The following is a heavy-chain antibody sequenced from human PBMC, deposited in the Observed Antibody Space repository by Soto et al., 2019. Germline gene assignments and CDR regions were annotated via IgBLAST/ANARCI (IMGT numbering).Heavy chain of an antibody. J-gene: IGHJ6*02. CDR1: GVSISSSHW. D-gene: IGHD3-3*01. CDR3: ARCAYGSYTFGIDV. CDR2: IHYSGTT. V-gene: IGHV4-4*02. Sequence: QVQLQESGPGLVKSSGTLSLTCAVSGVSISSSHWWTWVRQPPGKGLEWIGEIHYSGTTNHNPPLGGRVTISADKSRNQFSLILSSVTAADTAVYYCARCAYGSYTFGIDVWGQGTTVTVSS.